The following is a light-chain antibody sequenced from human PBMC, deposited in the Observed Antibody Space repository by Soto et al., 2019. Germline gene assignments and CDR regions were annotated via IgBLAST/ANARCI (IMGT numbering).Light chain of an antibody. V-gene: IGKV3-20*01. CDR2: GAS. Sequence: EIVLKQSPGTLSLSPGERATLPCRASQSVKSSYLAWYQHKPGQAPRLPIYGASSRATGIPDRFSGSGSGTDFTLTISRLEPEDFAVYYCHQYDSWTFGQGTKVDI. CDR1: QSVKSSY. J-gene: IGKJ1*01. CDR3: HQYDSWT.